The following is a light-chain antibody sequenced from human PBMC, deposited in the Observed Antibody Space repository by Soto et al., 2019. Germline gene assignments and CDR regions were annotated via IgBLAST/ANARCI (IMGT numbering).Light chain of an antibody. CDR2: GNS. CDR3: QSYDSSLHVV. J-gene: IGLJ2*01. V-gene: IGLV1-40*01. CDR1: SSNIGAGYD. Sequence: QSVLTQPPSVSGAPGQMVTISCTGSSSNIGAGYDVHWYQQLPGTAPKLLIYGNSNRPSGVPDRFSGSKSGTSASLAITGLQAEDEADYYCQSYDSSLHVVFGGGTKLTVL.